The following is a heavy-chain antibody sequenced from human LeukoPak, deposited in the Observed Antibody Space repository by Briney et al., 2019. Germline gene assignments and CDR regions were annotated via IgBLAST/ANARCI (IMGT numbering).Heavy chain of an antibody. CDR1: GFTFSSYG. J-gene: IGHJ4*02. CDR2: IWYGGSNK. Sequence: GGSLRLSCAASGFTFSSYGMHWVRQAPGKGLEWVAVIWYGGSNKYYADSVKGRFTISRDNSKNTLYLQMNSLRAEDTAVYYCAKDVQWLVPGGGLFDYWGQGTLVTVSS. V-gene: IGHV3-33*06. CDR3: AKDVQWLVPGGGLFDY. D-gene: IGHD6-19*01.